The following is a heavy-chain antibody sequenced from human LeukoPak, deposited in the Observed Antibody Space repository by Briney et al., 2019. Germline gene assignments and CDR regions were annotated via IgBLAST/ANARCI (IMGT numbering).Heavy chain of an antibody. CDR3: AKGSTVTTGYYYYMDV. J-gene: IGHJ6*03. Sequence: GGSLRLSCAASGFTFNLHGMTWVRQAPGKGLEWVSAISGSGGSTYYADSVKGRFTISRDNSKNTLYLQMNSLRAEDTAVYYCAKGSTVTTGYYYYMDVWGKGTTVTVSS. V-gene: IGHV3-23*01. CDR1: GFTFNLHG. CDR2: ISGSGGST. D-gene: IGHD4-11*01.